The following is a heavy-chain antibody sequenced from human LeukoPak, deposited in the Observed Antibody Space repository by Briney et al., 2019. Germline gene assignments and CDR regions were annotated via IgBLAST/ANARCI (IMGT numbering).Heavy chain of an antibody. CDR2: IYPGDSET. CDR1: GYSFTSYW. Sequence: PGQSLKISCKGSGYSFTSYWIGWVRQMPGKGLEWMGIIYPGDSETRYSPSFQGQVTISADRSISTAYLQWSSLKAADTAMYYCARPESPNDAFDIWGQGTMVTVSS. J-gene: IGHJ3*02. CDR3: ARPESPNDAFDI. V-gene: IGHV5-51*03.